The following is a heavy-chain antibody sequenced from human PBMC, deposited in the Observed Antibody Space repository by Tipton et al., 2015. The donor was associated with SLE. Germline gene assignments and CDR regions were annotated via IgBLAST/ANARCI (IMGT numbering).Heavy chain of an antibody. CDR2: IIPIFGAA. D-gene: IGHD6-13*01. CDR3: ASHHSSSWYYFKY. Sequence: QLVQSGAEVKKPGSSVKVSCKASGGTFSNYVISWLRQAPGQGLEWMGGIIPIFGAANYAQKFQGRVTITTDESTSTAYMELSSLRSEDTAMYYCASHHSSSWYYFKYWGQGTLVTVSS. J-gene: IGHJ4*02. CDR1: GGTFSNYV. V-gene: IGHV1-69*05.